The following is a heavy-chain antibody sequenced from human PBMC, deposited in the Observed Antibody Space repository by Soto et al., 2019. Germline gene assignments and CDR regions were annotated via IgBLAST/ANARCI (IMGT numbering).Heavy chain of an antibody. J-gene: IGHJ4*02. CDR2: IFPGDSDT. D-gene: IGHD6-19*01. CDR1: GYSFTSYW. V-gene: IGHV5-51*01. CDR3: ARLNGGGGWYFDF. Sequence: GESLKISCQGSGYSFTSYWIAWVRQVPGKGLECMGIIFPGDSDTRYSPSFQGQVTISADKSINIVYLQWGSLKASDTAIYYCARLNGGGGWYFDFWGQGTLVTVSS.